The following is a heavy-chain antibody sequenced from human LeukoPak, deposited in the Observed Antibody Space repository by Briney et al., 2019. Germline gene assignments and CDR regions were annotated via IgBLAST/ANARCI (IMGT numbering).Heavy chain of an antibody. V-gene: IGHV4-34*01. Sequence: NSSETLSLTCAVYGGSFSGYYWSWIRQPPGKGLEWIGEINHSGSTNYNPSLKSRVTISVDTSKNQFSLKLSSVAAADTAVYYCRATGIVGATPGYFDYWGQGTLATVSS. CDR2: INHSGST. D-gene: IGHD1-26*01. J-gene: IGHJ4*02. CDR3: RATGIVGATPGYFDY. CDR1: GGSFSGYY.